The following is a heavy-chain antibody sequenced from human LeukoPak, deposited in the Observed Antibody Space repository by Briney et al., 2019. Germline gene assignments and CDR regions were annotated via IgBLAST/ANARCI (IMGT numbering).Heavy chain of an antibody. CDR1: GFTFSSYS. D-gene: IGHD4-17*01. CDR3: ARGPVTTFDY. J-gene: IGHJ4*02. V-gene: IGHV3-21*01. CDR2: ISSSSSYI. Sequence: PGRSLRLSCAASGFTFSSYSMNWVRQAPGKGLEWVSSISSSSSYIYYADSVKGRFTISRDNAKNSLYLQMNSLRAEDTAVYYCARGPVTTFDYWGQGTLVTVSS.